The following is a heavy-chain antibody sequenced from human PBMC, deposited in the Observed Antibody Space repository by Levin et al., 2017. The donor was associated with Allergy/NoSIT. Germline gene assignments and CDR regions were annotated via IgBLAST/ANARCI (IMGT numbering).Heavy chain of an antibody. J-gene: IGHJ4*02. D-gene: IGHD2-2*01. CDR2: IWYDGGNK. CDR3: ARGGYCTSNRCPTYFDY. CDR1: GFTFSTYG. V-gene: IGHV3-33*01. Sequence: GGSLRLSCAASGFTFSTYGMHWVRQAPGKGLEWVAVIWYDGGNKYYADSVKGRFTISRDNSKNTLYLQMNSLRAEDTAVYYCARGGYCTSNRCPTYFDYWGQGTLVTVSS.